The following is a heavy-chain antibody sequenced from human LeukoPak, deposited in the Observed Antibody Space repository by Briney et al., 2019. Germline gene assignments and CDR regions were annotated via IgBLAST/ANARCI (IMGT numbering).Heavy chain of an antibody. D-gene: IGHD4-11*01. CDR1: GGSISSYY. CDR2: IYYSGST. V-gene: IGHV4-59*08. CDR3: ARQDYYSNYFDY. J-gene: IGHJ4*02. Sequence: PSETLSLTCTVSGGSISSYYWSWIRQPPGKGLEWIGYIYYSGSTNYNPSLKSRVTISVDTSKNQFSLKLSSVTAADTAVYYCARQDYYSNYFDYWGQGTLVTVSS.